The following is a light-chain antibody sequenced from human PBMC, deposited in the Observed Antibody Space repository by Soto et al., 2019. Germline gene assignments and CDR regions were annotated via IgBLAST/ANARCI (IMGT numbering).Light chain of an antibody. CDR1: SSNVGVYNY. V-gene: IGLV2-14*01. CDR2: DVS. J-gene: IGLJ1*01. Sequence: QSALTQTAAGSGSPVQSITISCTGTSSNVGVYNYVSWYHQHPGKAPKLLIYDVSNRPSGVSNRFSGSQSGNTASLPISGLQAEDEADYYCSSYTSSSTLVVFGTGTKLTVL. CDR3: SSYTSSSTLVV.